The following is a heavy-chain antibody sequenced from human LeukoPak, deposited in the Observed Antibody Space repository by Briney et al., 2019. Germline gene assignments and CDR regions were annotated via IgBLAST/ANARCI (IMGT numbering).Heavy chain of an antibody. CDR1: GGSISSYY. J-gene: IGHJ3*02. CDR3: ARLNRDAFDI. V-gene: IGHV4-39*01. CDR2: IYYSGST. Sequence: PSETLSLTCTVSGGSISSYYWSWIRQPPGKGLEWIGSIYYSGSTYYNPSLKSRVTISVDTSKNQFSLKLSSVTAADTAVYYCARLNRDAFDIWGQGTMVTVSS. D-gene: IGHD2/OR15-2a*01.